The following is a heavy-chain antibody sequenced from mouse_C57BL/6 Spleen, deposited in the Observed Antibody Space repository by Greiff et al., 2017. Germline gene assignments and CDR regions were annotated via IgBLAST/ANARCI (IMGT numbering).Heavy chain of an antibody. Sequence: QVQLKQPGAELVRPGTSVKLSCKASGYTFTSYWMHWVKQRPGQGLEWIGVIDPSDSYTNYNQKFKGKATLTVDTSSSTAYMQLSSLTSEDSAVYYCARELGHYFDYWGQGTTLTVSS. CDR3: ARELGHYFDY. J-gene: IGHJ2*01. CDR1: GYTFTSYW. V-gene: IGHV1-59*01. D-gene: IGHD4-1*01. CDR2: IDPSDSYT.